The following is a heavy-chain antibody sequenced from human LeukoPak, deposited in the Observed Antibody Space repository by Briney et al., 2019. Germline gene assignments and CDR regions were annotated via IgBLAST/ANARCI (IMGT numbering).Heavy chain of an antibody. V-gene: IGHV3-11*06. CDR2: ISGSGSDT. J-gene: IGHJ4*02. CDR3: TRELRGYSYDSY. CDR1: GFTFSDYY. Sequence: GGFLRLSCAASGFTFSDYYMSWIRQAPGKGLEWVSYISGSGSDTNYADSVRGRFTISRDNAETSLYLQMNSLRAEDTALYYCTRELRGYSYDSYWGQGILVTVS. D-gene: IGHD5-12*01.